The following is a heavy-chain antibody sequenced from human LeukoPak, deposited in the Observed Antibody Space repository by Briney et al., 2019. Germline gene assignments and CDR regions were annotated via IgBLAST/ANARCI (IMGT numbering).Heavy chain of an antibody. CDR2: IYSGGNT. CDR3: ARDLHGSGSYYNVY. D-gene: IGHD3-10*01. CDR1: GFTVSSNY. Sequence: GGSLRLSCAASGFTVSSNYMSWVRQAPGEGLEWVSVIYSGGNTYYADSVKGRFTISRDNSKNTLYLEMNSLRAEDTAEYYCARDLHGSGSYYNVYWGQGTLVTVSS. V-gene: IGHV3-53*01. J-gene: IGHJ4*02.